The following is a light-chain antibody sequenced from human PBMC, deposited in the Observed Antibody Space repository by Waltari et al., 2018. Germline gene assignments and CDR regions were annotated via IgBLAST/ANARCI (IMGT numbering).Light chain of an antibody. J-gene: IGKJ4*01. Sequence: DIQVTQSPSSLSASVGDRVTITCRASQSIITYLNWYQQKPGEAPKLLIYAASNLLSGVPSRFSGSGTGTDFTLTISSLQPEDFATYYCQQTHNTPVTFGGGTKVEIK. CDR3: QQTHNTPVT. V-gene: IGKV1-39*01. CDR1: QSIITY. CDR2: AAS.